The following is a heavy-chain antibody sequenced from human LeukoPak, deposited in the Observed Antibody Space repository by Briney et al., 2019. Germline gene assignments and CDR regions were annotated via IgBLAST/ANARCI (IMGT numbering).Heavy chain of an antibody. D-gene: IGHD3-3*01. CDR3: ARDHTNYDFWSGYYTWHWFDP. Sequence: SETLSLTCTVSGGSISSYYWSWIRQPAGKGLEWIGRIYTSGSTNYNPSLKSRVTISVDTSKNQFSLKLSSVTAADTAVYYCARDHTNYDFWSGYYTWHWFDPWGQGTLVTVSS. CDR1: GGSISSYY. CDR2: IYTSGST. J-gene: IGHJ5*02. V-gene: IGHV4-4*07.